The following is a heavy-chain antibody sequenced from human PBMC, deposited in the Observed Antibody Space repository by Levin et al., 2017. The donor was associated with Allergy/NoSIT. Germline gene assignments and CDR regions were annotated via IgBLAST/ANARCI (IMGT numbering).Heavy chain of an antibody. D-gene: IGHD1-1*01. Sequence: GGSLRLSCAASGFPFSSHTMTWVRQAPAKGLEWVSGISGDGVATKYADSAKGRFTISRDNAKNTLYLQMNSLRAEDTAIYYCAKREVTTAIDYWGQGAPVTVSS. CDR2: ISGDGVAT. CDR3: AKREVTTAIDY. CDR1: GFPFSSHT. J-gene: IGHJ4*02. V-gene: IGHV3-23*01.